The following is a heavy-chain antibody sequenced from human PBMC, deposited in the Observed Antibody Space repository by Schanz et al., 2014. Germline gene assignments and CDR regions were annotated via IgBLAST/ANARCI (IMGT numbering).Heavy chain of an antibody. Sequence: QVQLVESGGGVVQPGRSLRLSCAASGFTFSKYGVHWVRQAPGKGLEWVANIGYDGSEKYYVDSVKGRFTISRDNSKNTVYLQMNSLRVEDTAVYYCAKDFVPLVQQLIRSGGAHLDHWGQGTLVTVAS. CDR2: IGYDGSEK. V-gene: IGHV3-33*03. CDR1: GFTFSKYG. J-gene: IGHJ4*02. CDR3: AKDFVPLVQQLIRSGGAHLDH. D-gene: IGHD6-13*01.